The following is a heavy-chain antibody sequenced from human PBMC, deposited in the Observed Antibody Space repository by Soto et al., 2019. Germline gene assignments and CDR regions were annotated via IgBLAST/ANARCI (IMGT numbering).Heavy chain of an antibody. Sequence: GGSLRRSCAASWFTFISYAMTWVRQSPGKGLEWVSAISYSVVSTYYADSVKGRFTISRDSSENTLSLQMNSLRVDDTAVYYCARTRGYSDYDLDYWGQGTLVTVSS. D-gene: IGHD5-12*01. CDR3: ARTRGYSDYDLDY. V-gene: IGHV3-23*01. CDR1: WFTFISYA. J-gene: IGHJ4*02. CDR2: ISYSVVST.